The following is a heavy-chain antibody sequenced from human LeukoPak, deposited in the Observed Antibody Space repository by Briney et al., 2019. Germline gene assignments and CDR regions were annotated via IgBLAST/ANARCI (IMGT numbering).Heavy chain of an antibody. D-gene: IGHD6-19*01. Sequence: PSETLSLTCTVSGGSISSSTYYWGWIRQPPGKGLEWIGNIYYSGSTYYSPSLKSRVTISVDTSKNQFSLKLSSVTAADTAVYYCARHGNSGWYSWFDPWGQGTPVTVSS. CDR1: GGSISSSTYY. CDR3: ARHGNSGWYSWFDP. J-gene: IGHJ5*02. CDR2: IYYSGST. V-gene: IGHV4-39*01.